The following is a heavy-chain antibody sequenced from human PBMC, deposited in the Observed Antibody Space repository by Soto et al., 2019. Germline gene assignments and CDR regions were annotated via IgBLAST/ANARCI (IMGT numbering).Heavy chain of an antibody. CDR2: INHSGST. Sequence: SETLSLTCAVYGGSFSGYYWSWIRQPPGKGLEWIGEINHSGSTNYNPSLKSRVTISVDTSKNQFSLKLSSVTAADTAVYYCARGRGEIVVVPGIVTPARPYFDYWGQGTLVTVSS. CDR1: GGSFSGYY. V-gene: IGHV4-34*01. CDR3: ARGRGEIVVVPGIVTPARPYFDY. J-gene: IGHJ4*02. D-gene: IGHD2-2*01.